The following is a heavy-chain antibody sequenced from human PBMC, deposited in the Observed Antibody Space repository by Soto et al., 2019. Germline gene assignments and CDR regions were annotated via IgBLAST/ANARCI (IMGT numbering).Heavy chain of an antibody. CDR2: ISYDGSNT. CDR3: ARDQSWHDLVWWFDP. J-gene: IGHJ5*02. D-gene: IGHD1-1*01. CDR1: GFTFTSYA. V-gene: IGHV3-30*03. Sequence: PGGSLRLSCAASGFTFTSYAMHWVRQAPGKGLEYVAIISYDGSNTYYADSVKGRFTISRDNSKNTLYLQINSLTSEDTAVYYCARDQSWHDLVWWFDPWGQGTLVTVSS.